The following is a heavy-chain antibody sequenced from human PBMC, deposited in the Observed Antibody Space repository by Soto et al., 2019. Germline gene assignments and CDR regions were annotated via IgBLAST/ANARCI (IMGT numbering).Heavy chain of an antibody. J-gene: IGHJ5*02. Sequence: PSETLSLTCTVSGGSISSGDYYWSWIRQPPGKGLEWIGYIYYSGSTYYNPSLKSRVTISVDTSKNQFSLKLSSVTAADTAVYYCARVKIEMGVGNWFDPWGQGTLVTVSS. CDR3: ARVKIEMGVGNWFDP. V-gene: IGHV4-30-4*01. CDR2: IYYSGST. CDR1: GGSISSGDYY. D-gene: IGHD1-26*01.